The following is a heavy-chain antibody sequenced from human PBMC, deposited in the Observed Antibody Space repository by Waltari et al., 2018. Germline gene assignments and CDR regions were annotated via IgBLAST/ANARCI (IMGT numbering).Heavy chain of an antibody. V-gene: IGHV1-2*02. CDR3: VRSRDGYNSEVDH. CDR1: GYTFTGYY. Sequence: QVLLVQSGAEVKKPGASVKVSCKASGYTFTGYYVHWVRQAPGQGLEWMGWINPNSRVPNYAQKFQGRVTMTTDSSITTAYMELSRLTSDDTAIYYCVRSRDGYNSEVDHWGQGTLVTVSS. CDR2: INPNSRVP. D-gene: IGHD5-12*01. J-gene: IGHJ4*02.